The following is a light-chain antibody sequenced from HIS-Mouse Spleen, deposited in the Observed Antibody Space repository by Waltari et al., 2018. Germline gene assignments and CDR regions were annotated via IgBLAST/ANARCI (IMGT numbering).Light chain of an antibody. V-gene: IGLV3-10*01. CDR1: ALPKKY. CDR3: YSTDSSGNHRV. Sequence: SYELTQPPSVSVSPVQTARNTCSGDALPKKYAYWYQQKSGQAPVLVIYEDSKRPSGIPERFSGSSSGTMATLTISGAQVEDEADYYCYSTDSSGNHRVFGGGTKLTVL. J-gene: IGLJ2*01. CDR2: EDS.